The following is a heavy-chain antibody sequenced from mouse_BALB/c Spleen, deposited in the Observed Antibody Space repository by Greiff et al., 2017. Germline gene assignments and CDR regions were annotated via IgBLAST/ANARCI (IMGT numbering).Heavy chain of an antibody. V-gene: IGHV5-12-2*01. CDR2: ISNGGGST. J-gene: IGHJ2*01. CDR1: GFTFSSYT. D-gene: IGHD2-1*01. Sequence: DVMLVESGGGLVQPGGSLKLSCAASGFTFSSYTMSWVRQTPEKRLEWVAYISNGGGSTYYPDTVKGRFTISRDNAKNTLYLQMSSLKSEDTAMYYCARHGDYGNYYFDYWGQGTTLTVSS. CDR3: ARHGDYGNYYFDY.